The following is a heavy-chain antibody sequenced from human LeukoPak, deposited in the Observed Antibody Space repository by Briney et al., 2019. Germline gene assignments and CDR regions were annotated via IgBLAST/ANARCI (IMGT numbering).Heavy chain of an antibody. Sequence: GGSLRLSCAASEFTFSNYAMTWVRQAPGKGLEWVSCISGSGCSTYYADSVKGRFTISRDDSKNTLYLQMNSLRAEDTAIYYCAKSTSSSGSFYSGLDYWGQGTLVTVSS. CDR2: ISGSGCST. J-gene: IGHJ4*02. CDR3: AKSTSSSGSFYSGLDY. V-gene: IGHV3-23*01. D-gene: IGHD2-15*01. CDR1: EFTFSNYA.